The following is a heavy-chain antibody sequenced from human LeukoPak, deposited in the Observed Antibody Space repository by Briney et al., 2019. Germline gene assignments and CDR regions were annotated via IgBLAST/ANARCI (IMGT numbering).Heavy chain of an antibody. D-gene: IGHD3-3*01. J-gene: IGHJ4*02. CDR2: ISYDGSNK. CDR3: AKGHAIFGVVIGGLDY. Sequence: GRSPRLSCAASGFTFSSYAMHWVRQAPGKGLEWVAVISYDGSNKYYADSVKGRFTISRDNSKNTLYLQMNSLRAEDTAVYYCAKGHAIFGVVIGGLDYWGQGTLVTVSS. CDR1: GFTFSSYA. V-gene: IGHV3-30-3*01.